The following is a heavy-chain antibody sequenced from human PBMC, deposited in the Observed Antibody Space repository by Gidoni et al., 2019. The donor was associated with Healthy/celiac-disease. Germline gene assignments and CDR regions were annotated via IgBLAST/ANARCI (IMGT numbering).Heavy chain of an antibody. CDR1: GFTVSSKY. Sequence: EVQLVESGGGLGQRGGCLRLSCAASGFTVSSKYMSWVGQAPGKGLEWVSVIYSGGSTYYADSLKGRFTISRHNSKNTLYLQMNSLSAEDTAVYYCARDLVGYSYPYPGGMDVWFQGTTVTVSS. D-gene: IGHD5-18*01. J-gene: IGHJ6*02. CDR3: ARDLVGYSYPYPGGMDV. CDR2: IYSGGST. V-gene: IGHV3-53*04.